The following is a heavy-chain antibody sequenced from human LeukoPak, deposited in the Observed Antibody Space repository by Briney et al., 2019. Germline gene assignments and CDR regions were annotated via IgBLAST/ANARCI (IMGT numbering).Heavy chain of an antibody. J-gene: IGHJ6*02. CDR1: GYTFTGYY. CDR2: INPNSGGT. D-gene: IGHD6-19*01. CDR3: ARDFLRSGWSGGMDV. V-gene: IGHV1-2*04. Sequence: GSSVKVSCKASGYTFTGYYMHWVRQAPGQGLEWMGWINPNSGGTNYAQKFQGWVTMTRDTSISTAYMELSRLRSDDTAVYYCARDFLRSGWSGGMDVWGQGTTVTVSS.